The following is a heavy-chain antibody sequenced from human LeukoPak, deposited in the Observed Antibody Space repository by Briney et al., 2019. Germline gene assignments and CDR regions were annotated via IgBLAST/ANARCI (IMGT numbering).Heavy chain of an antibody. CDR3: ASQPAVVDLDY. V-gene: IGHV3-7*01. J-gene: IGHJ4*02. CDR2: IKPDGSEK. D-gene: IGHD2-2*01. Sequence: PGGSLRLSXAASGFIFRNYWMTWVRQAPGKGLEWVANIKPDGSEKSYVDSVKGRFTISRDNAKNSLYLQMNSLRVEDTAVYYCASQPAVVDLDYWGQGTLVTVSS. CDR1: GFIFRNYW.